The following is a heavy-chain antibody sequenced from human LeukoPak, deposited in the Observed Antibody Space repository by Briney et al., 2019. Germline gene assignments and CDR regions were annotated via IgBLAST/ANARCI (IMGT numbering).Heavy chain of an antibody. CDR2: ISSNGGST. V-gene: IGHV3-64*04. D-gene: IGHD6-13*01. CDR1: GFTFRTFG. J-gene: IGHJ3*02. Sequence: GGSLRLSCSASGFTFRTFGMHWVRQAPGKGLEYVSAISSNGGSTYYAESVKGRFTISRDNSKNTLYLQMNSLRAEDTAVYYCARGWADAFDIWGQGTMVTVSS. CDR3: ARGWADAFDI.